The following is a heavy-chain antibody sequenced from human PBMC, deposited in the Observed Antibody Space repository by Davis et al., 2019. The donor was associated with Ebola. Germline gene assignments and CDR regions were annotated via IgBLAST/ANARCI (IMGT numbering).Heavy chain of an antibody. J-gene: IGHJ3*01. CDR2: ISGSGGTT. V-gene: IGHV3-23*01. D-gene: IGHD2-15*01. CDR1: GSTSRSYA. CDR3: AKDQGGSFTGVTFDV. Sequence: GESLHISCAASGSTSRSYAMTWVRHAPRKGLEWVSGISGSGGTTFYADSVKGRFTISRDNSKNTVDLQMNRLRGEDTAMYYCAKDQGGSFTGVTFDVWGQGTMVTVSS.